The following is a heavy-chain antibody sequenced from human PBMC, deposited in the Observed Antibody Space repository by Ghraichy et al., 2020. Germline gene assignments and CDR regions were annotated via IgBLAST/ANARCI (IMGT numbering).Heavy chain of an antibody. CDR2: IHPKSGGT. V-gene: IGHV1-2*02. CDR3: ARGGAQSPGSDWDRWLDP. J-gene: IGHJ5*02. CDR1: GYTFTAYY. Sequence: ASVKVSCRASGYTFTAYYMYWVRQAPGQGLEWMGWIHPKSGGTNYAQNFQGRVTMTRDTPINTAYMELSRLTSDDTAVHYCARGGAQSPGSDWDRWLDPWGQGTLVTVSS. D-gene: IGHD6-19*01.